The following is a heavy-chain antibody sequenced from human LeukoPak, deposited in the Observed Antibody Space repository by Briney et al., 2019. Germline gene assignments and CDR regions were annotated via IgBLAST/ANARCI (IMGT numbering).Heavy chain of an antibody. V-gene: IGHV1-18*01. J-gene: IGHJ6*02. CDR1: GYTFTSYG. CDR2: ISAYNGNT. Sequence: ASVKVSCKASGYTFTSYGISWVRQAPGQGLEWMGWISAYNGNTNYAQKLQGRVTMTTDTSTSTAYMELRSLRSDDTAVYYCARDPVVVPAAVAAAGTPGGMDVWGQGTTVTVSS. D-gene: IGHD6-13*01. CDR3: ARDPVVVPAAVAAAGTPGGMDV.